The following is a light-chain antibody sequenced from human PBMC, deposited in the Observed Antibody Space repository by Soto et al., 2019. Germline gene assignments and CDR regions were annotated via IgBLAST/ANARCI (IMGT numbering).Light chain of an antibody. CDR2: DDA. J-gene: IGLJ2*01. Sequence: SYDLTQPPSVSVAPGQTASITCGGNNIGSKTVHWYQQKPGQAPMLVVYDDADRPSGIPERFSGSNSGNTATLTISRVEAGDEAAYYCQVGDVSLDHQVFGGGTKVTV. V-gene: IGLV3-21*02. CDR3: QVGDVSLDHQV. CDR1: NIGSKT.